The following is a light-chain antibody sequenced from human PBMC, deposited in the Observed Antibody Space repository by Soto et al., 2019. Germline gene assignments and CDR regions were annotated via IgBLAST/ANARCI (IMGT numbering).Light chain of an antibody. CDR2: WAS. CDR3: QQYFSYPLT. Sequence: DIVMTQSPDSLAVSLGERATISCKSSQTISYTSINKTYLAWYQQRPGQPPKLLIYWASIRGSGVPDRLSGSGFGTDFTLTISSLQTEDVAVHYCQQYFSYPLTFGGGTKVEVK. V-gene: IGKV4-1*01. CDR1: QTISYTSINKTY. J-gene: IGKJ4*01.